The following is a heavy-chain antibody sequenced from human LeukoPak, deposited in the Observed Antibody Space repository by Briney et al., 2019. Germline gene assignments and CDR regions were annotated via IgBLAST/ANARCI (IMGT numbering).Heavy chain of an antibody. CDR3: AKDSYYDSSGYYLN. CDR1: GFTFSSYA. J-gene: IGHJ4*02. D-gene: IGHD3-22*01. V-gene: IGHV3-23*01. Sequence: QPGGSLRLSCAASGFTFSSYAMSWVRHAPGKGQEWVSAISGSGGSRYYADSVKGRFTISRDNSKNTLYLQMNGLRAEDTAVYYCAKDSYYDSSGYYLNWGQGTLVTVSS. CDR2: ISGSGGSR.